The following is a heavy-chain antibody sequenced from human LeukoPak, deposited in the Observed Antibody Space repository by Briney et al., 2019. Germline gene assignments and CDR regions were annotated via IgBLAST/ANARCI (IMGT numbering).Heavy chain of an antibody. CDR1: GGSISSSSYY. CDR3: ARDGEMATT. Sequence: PSETLSLTCTVSGGSISSSSYYWSWIRQPPGKGLEWIGEINHSGSTNYNPSLKSRVTISLDTSKNQFSLKLSSVTAADTAVYYCARDGEMATTWGQGTLVTVSS. CDR2: INHSGST. D-gene: IGHD5-24*01. V-gene: IGHV4-39*07. J-gene: IGHJ4*02.